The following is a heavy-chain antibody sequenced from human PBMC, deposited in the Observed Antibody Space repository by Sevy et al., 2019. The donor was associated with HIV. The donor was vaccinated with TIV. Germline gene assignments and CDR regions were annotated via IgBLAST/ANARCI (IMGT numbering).Heavy chain of an antibody. CDR3: ARAGCSKPHDY. D-gene: IGHD3-10*02. J-gene: IGHJ4*02. Sequence: GGSLRLSCAASGFTFSSYAMSWVRQAPGKGLEWVSTFSFGCGKINYADSVKGRFTISRDNSKNTLYLQMHSLRAEDTAVYYCARAGCSKPHDYWGQGTLVTVSS. CDR1: GFTFSSYA. CDR2: FSFGCGKI. V-gene: IGHV3-23*01.